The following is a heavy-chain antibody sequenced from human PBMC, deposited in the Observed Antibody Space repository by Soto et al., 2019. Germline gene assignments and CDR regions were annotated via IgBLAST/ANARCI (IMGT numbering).Heavy chain of an antibody. D-gene: IGHD1-1*01. CDR1: GFTFDDYA. J-gene: IGHJ4*02. Sequence: DVQLVESGGGLVQPGRSLRLSCAASGFTFDDYAMHWVRQAPGKGLEWVSGISWNSGSIGYADSVKGRFTISRDNAKNSLYLQMNSLRAEDTALYYCATDIGSGTTSLPVYWGQGTLVTVSS. CDR3: ATDIGSGTTSLPVY. V-gene: IGHV3-9*01. CDR2: ISWNSGSI.